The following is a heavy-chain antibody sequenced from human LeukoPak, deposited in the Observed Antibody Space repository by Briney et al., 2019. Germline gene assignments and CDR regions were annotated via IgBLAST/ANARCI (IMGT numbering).Heavy chain of an antibody. CDR2: INHSGST. CDR1: GGSISSSSYY. Sequence: SETLSLTCTVSGGSISSSSYYWGWIRQPPGKGLEWIGEINHSGSTNYNPSLKSRVTISVDTSKNQFSLKLSSVTAADTAVYYCARYGAYYYYGMDVWGQGTTVTVSS. J-gene: IGHJ6*02. D-gene: IGHD4-17*01. V-gene: IGHV4-39*07. CDR3: ARYGAYYYYGMDV.